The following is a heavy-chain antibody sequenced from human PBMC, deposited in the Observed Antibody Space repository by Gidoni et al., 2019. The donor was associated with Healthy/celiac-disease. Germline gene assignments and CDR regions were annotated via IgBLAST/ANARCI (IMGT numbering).Heavy chain of an antibody. CDR2: ISTYNGNT. V-gene: IGHV1-18*04. Sequence: QVQLVQSGAEVKKPGASVKVSCKASGYTFTSYGNSWVRQAPEQGLEWMGWISTYNGNTTDAQKRQGRVTMTTYTSTSTAYMELRILRSDDTAVYYGAREFLRGGGARRFDPWGQGTLVTVSS. D-gene: IGHD3-16*01. J-gene: IGHJ5*02. CDR3: AREFLRGGGARRFDP. CDR1: GYTFTSYG.